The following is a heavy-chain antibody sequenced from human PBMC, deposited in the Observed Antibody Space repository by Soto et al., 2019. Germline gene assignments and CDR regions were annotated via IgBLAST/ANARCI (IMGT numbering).Heavy chain of an antibody. V-gene: IGHV1-18*01. CDR3: ARRFLSVLPDYYYGLDV. CDR1: AYPFTSYG. D-gene: IGHD2-8*02. J-gene: IGHJ6*02. Sequence: QDQLVQSGVEVKNPGASVRVSCKASAYPFTSYGISWVRQAPGQGLEWMGWISVYNGNTNYAREFQGRVTLTTDTTTSTTNIELSSLRSGDTAVYYCARRFLSVLPDYYYGLDVWGQGTMVIVSS. CDR2: ISVYNGNT.